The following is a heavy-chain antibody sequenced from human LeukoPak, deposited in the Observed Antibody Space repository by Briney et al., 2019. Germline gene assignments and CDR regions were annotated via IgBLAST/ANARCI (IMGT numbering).Heavy chain of an antibody. J-gene: IGHJ4*02. CDR1: GYTFTSYD. CDR3: ARAGSYPYSSGWYTTRD. V-gene: IGHV1-18*01. Sequence: ASVKVSCKASGYTFTSYDINWVRQATGQGLEWMGWMNPNSGNTNYAQKLQGRVTMTTDTSASTAYMELRSLRSDDTAVYYCARAGSYPYSSGWYTTRDWGQGTLVTVSS. CDR2: MNPNSGNT. D-gene: IGHD6-19*01.